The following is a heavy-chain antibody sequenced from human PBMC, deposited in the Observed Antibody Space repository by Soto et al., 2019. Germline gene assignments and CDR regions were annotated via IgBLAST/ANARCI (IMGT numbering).Heavy chain of an antibody. V-gene: IGHV4-39*01. J-gene: IGHJ5*02. Sequence: SETLSLTCTVSGGSISSSSYYWGWIRQPPGKGLEWIGSIYYSGSTYYNPSLKSRVTISVDTSKNQFSLKLSSVTAADTAVYYCARHVDCSGGSCYPGWFDPWGQGTLVTVSS. CDR2: IYYSGST. CDR3: ARHVDCSGGSCYPGWFDP. CDR1: GGSISSSSYY. D-gene: IGHD2-15*01.